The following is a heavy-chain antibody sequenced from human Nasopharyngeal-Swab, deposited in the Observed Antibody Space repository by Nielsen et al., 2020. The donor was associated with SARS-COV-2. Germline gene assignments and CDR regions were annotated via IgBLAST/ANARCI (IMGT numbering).Heavy chain of an antibody. V-gene: IGHV1-24*01. J-gene: IGHJ6*02. CDR2: FDPEDGET. Sequence: ASVKVSCKGSGYTLTELSMHWVRQAPGKGLEWMGGFDPEDGETIYAQKFQGRVTMTEDTSTDTAYMELSSLRSEDTAVYYCATVAYCSSTSCYIDYYYGMDVWGQGTTVTVSS. CDR1: GYTLTELS. D-gene: IGHD2-2*01. CDR3: ATVAYCSSTSCYIDYYYGMDV.